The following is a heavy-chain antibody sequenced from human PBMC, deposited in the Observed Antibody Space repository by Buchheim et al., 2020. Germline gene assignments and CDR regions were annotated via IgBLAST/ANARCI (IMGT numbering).Heavy chain of an antibody. D-gene: IGHD6-19*01. CDR1: GFTFSSYA. V-gene: IGHV3-30-3*01. CDR2: ISYDGSNK. CDR3: ARDLVVGPAVAWFYYYYGMDV. J-gene: IGHJ6*02. Sequence: QVQLVESGGGVVQPGRSLRLSCAASGFTFSSYAMHWVRQAPGKGLEWVAVISYDGSNKYYADSVKGRFTISRDNSKNTLYLQMNSLRAEDTAVYYCARDLVVGPAVAWFYYYYGMDVWGQGTT.